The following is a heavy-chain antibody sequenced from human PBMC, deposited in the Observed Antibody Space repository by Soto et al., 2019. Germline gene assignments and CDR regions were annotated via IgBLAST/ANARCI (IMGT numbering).Heavy chain of an antibody. J-gene: IGHJ6*03. CDR1: GGSFSGYY. V-gene: IGHV4-34*01. D-gene: IGHD2-2*01. CDR3: ARSLVPAAMRASPRARYYYYYYMDV. Sequence: QVQLQQWGAGLLKPSETLSLTCAVYGGSFSGYYWSWIRQPPGKGLEWIGEINHSGSTNYNPSLKSRVTISVDTSKNQFSLKLSSVTAADTALYYCARSLVPAAMRASPRARYYYYYYMDVWGKGTTVTVSS. CDR2: INHSGST.